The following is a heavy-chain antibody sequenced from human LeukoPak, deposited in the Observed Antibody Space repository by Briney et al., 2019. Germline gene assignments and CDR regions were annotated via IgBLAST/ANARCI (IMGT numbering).Heavy chain of an antibody. CDR2: IYPGDSDT. Sequence: GESLKISCKGSGYSFTSYWIGWVRQMPGKGLEWMGIIYPGDSDTRYNPSFQGQVTISADKSISTAYLQWSSLKASDTAMYYCARHHVEMATIIGFDYWGQGTLVTVSS. CDR3: ARHHVEMATIIGFDY. CDR1: GYSFTSYW. V-gene: IGHV5-51*01. D-gene: IGHD5-24*01. J-gene: IGHJ4*02.